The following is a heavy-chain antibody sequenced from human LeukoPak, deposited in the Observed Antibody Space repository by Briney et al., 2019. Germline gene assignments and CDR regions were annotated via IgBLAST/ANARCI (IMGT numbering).Heavy chain of an antibody. CDR2: ISSGSTYT. Sequence: GGSLRLPCAASGFTFSNYNMNWVRQAPGKGLEWVSSISSGSTYTYYADSMKGRFTISRDNAKNSLYLQMSSLRAEDTAVYYCARDLRGSSWYAGRGNWFDPWGQGTLVTVSS. D-gene: IGHD6-13*01. CDR1: GFTFSNYN. V-gene: IGHV3-21*06. CDR3: ARDLRGSSWYAGRGNWFDP. J-gene: IGHJ5*02.